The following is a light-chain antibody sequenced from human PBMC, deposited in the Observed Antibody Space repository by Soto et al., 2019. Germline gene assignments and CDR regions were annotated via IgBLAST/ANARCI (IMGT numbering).Light chain of an antibody. J-gene: IGLJ3*02. Sequence: QSVLTQPASVSGSPGQSITISCTGTSSDVGGYNYVSWYQQHPGKAPKLMIYDVSTRPSGVSNRFSGSKSGNTASLTISGLQAEDEADYDCSSYTSSSTPWVFGGGTQLTVL. V-gene: IGLV2-14*01. CDR3: SSYTSSSTPWV. CDR1: SSDVGGYNY. CDR2: DVS.